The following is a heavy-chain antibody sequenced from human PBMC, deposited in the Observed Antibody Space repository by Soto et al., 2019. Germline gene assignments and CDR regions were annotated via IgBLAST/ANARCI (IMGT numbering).Heavy chain of an antibody. CDR1: GFTFSSYW. V-gene: IGHV3-74*01. Sequence: EVQLVESGGGLVQPGGSLRLSCADSGFTFSSYWMHWIRQAPGKGLVWVSRINSDGSSTNYADSVKGRFTISRDNAKNTLYLQMNSLRVEDTAVYYCARKYNYESSGYYYWGQGTLVTVSS. CDR3: ARKYNYESSGYYY. CDR2: INSDGSST. J-gene: IGHJ4*02. D-gene: IGHD3-22*01.